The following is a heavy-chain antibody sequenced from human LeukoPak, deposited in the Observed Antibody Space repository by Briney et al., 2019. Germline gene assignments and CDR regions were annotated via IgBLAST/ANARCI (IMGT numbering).Heavy chain of an antibody. CDR3: ARSASIDTDCSGGSCYSHSGTNYYYYYMDV. V-gene: IGHV4-4*07. CDR1: GGSISSYC. Sequence: SETLSLTCTVSGGSISSYCWSWIRQPAGKGLEWIGRIYTSGSTNYNPSLKSRVTMSVDTSKNQFSLKLSSVTAADTAVYYCARSASIDTDCSGGSCYSHSGTNYYYYYMDVWGKGTTVTISS. D-gene: IGHD2-15*01. CDR2: IYTSGST. J-gene: IGHJ6*03.